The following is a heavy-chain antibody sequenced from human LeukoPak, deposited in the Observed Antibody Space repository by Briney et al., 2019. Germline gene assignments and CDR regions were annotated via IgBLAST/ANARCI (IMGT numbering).Heavy chain of an antibody. D-gene: IGHD4-17*01. V-gene: IGHV4-59*12. CDR3: ARSPQGTATTANWLDP. CDR1: GGSISSYY. Sequence: SSETLSLTCTISGGSISSYYWSWIRQPPGKGLEWIGYIYYSGSTYYNPSLKSRVTISVDTSKNQFSLNLISVTAADTAVYYCARSPQGTATTANWLDPWGQGTLVTVSS. J-gene: IGHJ5*02. CDR2: IYYSGST.